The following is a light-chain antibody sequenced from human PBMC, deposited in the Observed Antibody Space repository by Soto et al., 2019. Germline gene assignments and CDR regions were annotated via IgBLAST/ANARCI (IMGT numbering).Light chain of an antibody. CDR3: SSYTTSSPYV. J-gene: IGLJ1*01. Sequence: QSVLTQPASVSGSPGQLITISCTGTSNDVGGYNYVSWYQQHPGKAPKLVIYEVSHRPSGISDRFSGSKSGNTASLTISGLQVEDEAEYYCSSYTTSSPYVFGPGTKLTVL. CDR2: EVS. CDR1: SNDVGGYNY. V-gene: IGLV2-14*01.